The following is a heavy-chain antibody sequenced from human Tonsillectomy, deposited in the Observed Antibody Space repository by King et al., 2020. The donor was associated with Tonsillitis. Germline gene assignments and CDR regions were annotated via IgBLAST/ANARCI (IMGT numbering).Heavy chain of an antibody. Sequence: LVQSGGGLVKPGGSLRLSCAASGFTFSSYSMNWVRQAPGKGLEWVSSISSSSSYIYYADSVKGRFTISRDNAKNSLYLQMNSLRAEDTAVYYCARWGGSSGWYVEEVDYWGQGTLVTVSS. V-gene: IGHV3-21*01. CDR3: ARWGGSSGWYVEEVDY. CDR2: ISSSSSYI. CDR1: GFTFSSYS. D-gene: IGHD6-19*01. J-gene: IGHJ4*02.